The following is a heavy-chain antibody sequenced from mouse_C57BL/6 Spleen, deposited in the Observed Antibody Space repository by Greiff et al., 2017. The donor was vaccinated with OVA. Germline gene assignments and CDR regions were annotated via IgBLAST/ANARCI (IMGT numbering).Heavy chain of an antibody. Sequence: EVMLVESGGGLVKPGGSLKLSCAASGFTFSSYAMSWVRQTPEKRLEWVATISAGGSYTYYPDNVKGRYTISRDNAKNNLYLQMSHLKSEDTAMYYCARDGYYAMDYWGQGTSVTVSS. CDR3: ARDGYYAMDY. CDR2: ISAGGSYT. V-gene: IGHV5-4*01. CDR1: GFTFSSYA. J-gene: IGHJ4*01.